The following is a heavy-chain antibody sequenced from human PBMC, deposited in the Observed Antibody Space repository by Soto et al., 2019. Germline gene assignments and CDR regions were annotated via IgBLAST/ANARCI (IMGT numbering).Heavy chain of an antibody. V-gene: IGHV3-33*01. CDR2: IWYDGSKK. Sequence: QVDLVESGGGVVQPGKSLRLSCATSGFTFSEDAMHWVRQAPGKGLEWVAVIWYDGSKKHYADSVKGRFTISRDNSENTLFLQMNSLTAEDTAVYWCAREGRHIAMFSGFDYWGQGALVTVSS. CDR3: AREGRHIAMFSGFDY. D-gene: IGHD5-18*01. J-gene: IGHJ4*02. CDR1: GFTFSEDA.